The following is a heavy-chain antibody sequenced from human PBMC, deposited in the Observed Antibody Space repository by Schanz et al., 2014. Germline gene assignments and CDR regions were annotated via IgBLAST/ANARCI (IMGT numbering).Heavy chain of an antibody. CDR2: IKEDGSQK. CDR1: GFSFSVSW. J-gene: IGHJ4*02. CDR3: TRDRAYHSFDY. Sequence: PLVEFGGGLVQPGGSLILSCEASGFSFSVSWMNWVRQAPGKGLEWVATIKEDGSQKYYLDSVKGRFTISRDNARNSLYLQMTSLRAEDTALYYWTRDRAYHSFDYWGQGTLVTVSS. D-gene: IGHD1-26*01. V-gene: IGHV3-7*01.